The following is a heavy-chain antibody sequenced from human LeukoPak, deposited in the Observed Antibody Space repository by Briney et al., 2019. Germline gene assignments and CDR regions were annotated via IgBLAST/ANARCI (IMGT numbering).Heavy chain of an antibody. CDR3: ARTQHSSWDFDY. CDR2: IYDIGST. J-gene: IGHJ4*02. V-gene: IGHV3-53*01. Sequence: GGSLRLSCAASGFTVSSNYMSWVRQAPGTGLEWVSIIYDIGSTYYADSVKGRFTISRDNSQNTLYLQLNSLRAEDTAVYYCARTQHSSWDFDYWGQGTLVTVSS. D-gene: IGHD6-13*01. CDR1: GFTVSSNY.